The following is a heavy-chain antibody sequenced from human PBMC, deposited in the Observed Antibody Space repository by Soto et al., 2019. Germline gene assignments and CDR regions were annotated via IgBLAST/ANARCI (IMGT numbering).Heavy chain of an antibody. V-gene: IGHV4-31*03. CDR1: GGSISSGGYY. CDR3: ARESPYYDSSGYYISSYYFDY. Sequence: QVQLQESGPGLVKPSQTLSLTCTVSGGSISSGGYYWSWIRQHPGKGLEWIGYIYYRGSTYYNPSLKSRVTISVDTSKNQFSLKLSSVTAADTAVYYCARESPYYDSSGYYISSYYFDYWGQGTLVTVSS. J-gene: IGHJ4*02. CDR2: IYYRGST. D-gene: IGHD3-22*01.